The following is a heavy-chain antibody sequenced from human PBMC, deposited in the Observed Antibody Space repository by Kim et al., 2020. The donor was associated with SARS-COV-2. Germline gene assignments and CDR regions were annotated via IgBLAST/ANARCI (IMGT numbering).Heavy chain of an antibody. D-gene: IGHD6-19*01. Sequence: GGSLRLSCAASGFSFSDYYMSWIRQAPGKGLEWISYISSSGATIKYADSVEGRFTISRDSAKNSLYLQMNSLRDEDTAVYYCARGRKYSNGYFDYWGQGTLVTVSS. J-gene: IGHJ4*02. V-gene: IGHV3-11*01. CDR2: ISSSGATI. CDR3: ARGRKYSNGYFDY. CDR1: GFSFSDYY.